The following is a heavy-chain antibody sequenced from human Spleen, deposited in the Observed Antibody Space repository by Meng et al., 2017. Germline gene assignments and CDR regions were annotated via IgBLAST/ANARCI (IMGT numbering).Heavy chain of an antibody. J-gene: IGHJ4*02. V-gene: IGHV4-34*01. CDR2: INHSGST. CDR3: ARGPTTMAHDFDY. CDR1: GGSCSDYY. Sequence: QVQLQQRGAGLLKPSETLSPTSVVSGGSCSDYYWSWIRQPPGKGLEWIGEINHSGSTNYNPSLESRATISVDTSQNNLSLKLSSVTAADSAVYYCARGPTTMAHDFDYWGQGTLVTVSS. D-gene: IGHD4-11*01.